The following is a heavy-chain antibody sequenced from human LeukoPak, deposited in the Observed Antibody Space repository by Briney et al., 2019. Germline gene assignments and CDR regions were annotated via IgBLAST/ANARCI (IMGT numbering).Heavy chain of an antibody. CDR3: ARDGSGYYWGNWFDP. Sequence: SETLSLTCTVSGVSISSYYWSWIRQPAGKGLELIVRIYTSGSTNYNPSLKSRVTMSVDTSKNQFSLKLSSVTAADTAVYYCARDGSGYYWGNWFDPWGQGTLVTVSS. CDR2: IYTSGST. J-gene: IGHJ5*02. CDR1: GVSISSYY. D-gene: IGHD3-3*01. V-gene: IGHV4-4*07.